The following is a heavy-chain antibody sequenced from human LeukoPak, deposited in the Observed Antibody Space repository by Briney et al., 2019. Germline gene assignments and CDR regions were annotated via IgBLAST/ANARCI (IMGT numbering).Heavy chain of an antibody. CDR3: AKDYYDSSGYLFDY. D-gene: IGHD3-22*01. J-gene: IGHJ4*02. V-gene: IGHV3-9*01. CDR2: ISWNSGSI. CDR1: GFTFDDYA. Sequence: PGRSLRLSCAASGFTFDDYAMHWVRQAPGNGLEWVSGISWNSGSIGYADSVKGRFTISRDNAKNSLYLQMNSLRAEDTALYYCAKDYYDSSGYLFDYWGQGTLVTVSS.